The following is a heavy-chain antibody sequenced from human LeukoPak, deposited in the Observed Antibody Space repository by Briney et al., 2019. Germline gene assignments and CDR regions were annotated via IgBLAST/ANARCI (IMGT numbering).Heavy chain of an antibody. Sequence: GGSLRLSCAASGFTFKNYWIHWVRQAPGKGLVWVSRINSDGSYTRYADSVKGRFTISRDNAKNSLYLQMNSLRAEDMAFYYCAKDISRFLEWVSFDYWGQGTLVTVSS. V-gene: IGHV3-74*01. CDR3: AKDISRFLEWVSFDY. CDR1: GFTFKNYW. CDR2: INSDGSYT. D-gene: IGHD3-3*01. J-gene: IGHJ4*02.